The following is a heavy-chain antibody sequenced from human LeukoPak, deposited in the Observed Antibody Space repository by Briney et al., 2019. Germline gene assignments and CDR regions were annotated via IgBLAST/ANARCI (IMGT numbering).Heavy chain of an antibody. CDR3: ARASGPYNGLGMDV. Sequence: GASVKVSCKASGYTFTGYYMHWVRQAPGQGLEWMGWINPNSGGTNYAQKFQGWVTMTRDTSISTAYMELSRLRSDDTAVYYCARASGPYNGLGMDVWGQGTTVTVSS. D-gene: IGHD1-14*01. V-gene: IGHV1-2*04. CDR1: GYTFTGYY. CDR2: INPNSGGT. J-gene: IGHJ6*02.